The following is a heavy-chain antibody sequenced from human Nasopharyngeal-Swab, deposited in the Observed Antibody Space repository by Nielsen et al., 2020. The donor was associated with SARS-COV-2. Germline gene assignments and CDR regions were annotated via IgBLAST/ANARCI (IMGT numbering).Heavy chain of an antibody. J-gene: IGHJ6*02. CDR3: ARDGLDYDFVSAYFMDV. V-gene: IGHV3-21*01. D-gene: IGHD3-3*01. CDR2: IRSSSTYI. Sequence: WSRQPPGKGLEWVSSIRSSSTYIYYADSVKGRFTISRDNTKNSLSLQMNSLRAEDTAVYYCARDGLDYDFVSAYFMDVWGQGTTVTVSS.